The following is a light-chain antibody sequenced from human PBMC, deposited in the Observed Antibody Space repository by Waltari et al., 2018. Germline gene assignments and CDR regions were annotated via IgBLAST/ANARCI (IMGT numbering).Light chain of an antibody. V-gene: IGKV3-15*01. CDR3: QQYLSWYT. CDR2: GAS. J-gene: IGKJ2*01. CDR1: HSVSSN. Sequence: EVVMTQSPATLSVSPGDRATLSCRASHSVSSNLAWYQQKPGQTPRLLIYGASTRATGIPARFSGSGSGTEFTLTISNLQSEDFAVYYCQQYLSWYTFGQGTKLEIK.